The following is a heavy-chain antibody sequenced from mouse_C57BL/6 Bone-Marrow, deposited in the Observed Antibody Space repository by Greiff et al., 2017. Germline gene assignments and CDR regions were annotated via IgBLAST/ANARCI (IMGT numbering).Heavy chain of an antibody. CDR2: IDPSDSYT. Sequence: VQLQQPGAELVLPGASVKLSCKASGYTFTSYWMHWVQQRPGQGLEWIGEIDPSDSYTNYNQKFKGKSTLTVDKSSSTDYMQLSSQTSEDSAVYYCARFEFDGYFLFDYWGQGTTLTVSS. V-gene: IGHV1-69*01. D-gene: IGHD2-3*01. J-gene: IGHJ2*01. CDR1: GYTFTSYW. CDR3: ARFEFDGYFLFDY.